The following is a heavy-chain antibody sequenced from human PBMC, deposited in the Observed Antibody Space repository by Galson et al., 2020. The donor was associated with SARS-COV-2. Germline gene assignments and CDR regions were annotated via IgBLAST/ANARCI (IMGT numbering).Heavy chain of an antibody. V-gene: IGHV3-74*01. Sequence: ALHGESLKISCTASGFTFSTFTTYWMQWVRQAPGKGLEWVSRISNDGRSTIYADSVRGRFTISRDNAKNTLYLQINSLRAEDTAVYYCARVISGYDILATGLHYYYYMDVWGKGTAVTVSS. J-gene: IGHJ6*03. CDR2: ISNDGRST. CDR1: GFTFSTFTTYW. D-gene: IGHD3-9*01. CDR3: ARVISGYDILATGLHYYYYMDV.